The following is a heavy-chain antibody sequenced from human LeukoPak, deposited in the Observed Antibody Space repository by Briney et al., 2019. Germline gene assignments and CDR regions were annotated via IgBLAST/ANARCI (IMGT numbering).Heavy chain of an antibody. Sequence: GASVKVSCKASGYTFTSYGISWVRQAPGQGLEWMGWISAYNGNTNYAQKLQGRVTMTTDTSTSTAHMELRSLRSDDTAVYYCAWHTRYSSGWYRVGDYWGQGTLVTVSS. D-gene: IGHD6-19*01. CDR2: ISAYNGNT. CDR1: GYTFTSYG. CDR3: AWHTRYSSGWYRVGDY. V-gene: IGHV1-18*01. J-gene: IGHJ4*02.